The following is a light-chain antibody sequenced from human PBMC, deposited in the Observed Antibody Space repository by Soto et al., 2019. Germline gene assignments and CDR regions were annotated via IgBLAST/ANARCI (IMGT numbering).Light chain of an antibody. CDR3: SSYTSTSTRV. V-gene: IGLV2-14*01. CDR2: EVT. J-gene: IGLJ2*01. Sequence: QPVLTQPASVSGSPGQSITISCTGTTNDIGAFNYVSWYQQHPGKAPKLILYEVTNRPSGVSNRFSGSKSGNTASLTISGLQAEDEADYYCSSYTSTSTRVFGGGTQLTVL. CDR1: TNDIGAFNY.